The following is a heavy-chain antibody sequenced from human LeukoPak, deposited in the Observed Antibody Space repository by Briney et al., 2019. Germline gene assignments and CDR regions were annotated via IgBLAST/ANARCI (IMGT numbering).Heavy chain of an antibody. V-gene: IGHV3-23*01. J-gene: IGHJ2*01. CDR1: GFTFSSYA. CDR2: ISGSGGST. CDR3: AKVRITIFGVVITNWYFDL. D-gene: IGHD3-3*01. Sequence: GGSLRLSCAASGFTFSSYAMSWVRQAPGKGLEWVSAISGSGGSTYYADSVKGRFTISRDNSKNTLYLQMNSLRAEDTAVYYCAKVRITIFGVVITNWYFDLWGRGTLVTVSS.